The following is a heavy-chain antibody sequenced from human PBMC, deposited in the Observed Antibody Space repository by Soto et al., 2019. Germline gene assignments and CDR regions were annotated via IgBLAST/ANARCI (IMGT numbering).Heavy chain of an antibody. J-gene: IGHJ5*02. CDR2: IIPIFGTA. CDR1: GGTFSSYA. V-gene: IGHV1-69*13. CDR3: ARCLWFGESAPFDP. Sequence: SVKVSFKASGGTFSSYAISWVRQAPGQGLEWMGGIIPIFGTANYAQKFQGRVTITAGESTSTAYMELSSLRSEDTAVYYCARCLWFGESAPFDPWGQGTLVTVSS. D-gene: IGHD3-10*01.